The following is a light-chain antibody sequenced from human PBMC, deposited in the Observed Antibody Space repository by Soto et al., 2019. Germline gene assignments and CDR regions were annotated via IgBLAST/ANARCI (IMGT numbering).Light chain of an antibody. CDR2: YDS. CDR3: HVWDSSPVL. CDR1: NIGSKS. V-gene: IGLV3-21*04. Sequence: SYELTQPPSVSVAPGKTDRITCGGNNIGSKSVHWYQQKPGQAPVLVIYYDSDRPSGIPERFSGSNSGNTATLTFSRVEAGDEADYYCHVWDSSPVLFGGGTQLTVL. J-gene: IGLJ2*01.